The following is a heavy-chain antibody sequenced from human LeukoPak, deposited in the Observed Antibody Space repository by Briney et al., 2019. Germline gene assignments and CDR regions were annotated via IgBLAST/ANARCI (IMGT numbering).Heavy chain of an antibody. CDR2: ISGSGGST. J-gene: IGHJ3*02. CDR1: GFTFSSYA. CDR3: AKYLVVVAATHGAFDI. D-gene: IGHD2-15*01. V-gene: IGHV3-23*01. Sequence: GGSLRLSCAASGFTFSSYAMSWVRQAPGKGLEWVSAISGSGGSTYYADSVKGRFTITRDNSKNTLYLQMNSLRAEDTAVYYCAKYLVVVAATHGAFDIWGQGTMVTVSS.